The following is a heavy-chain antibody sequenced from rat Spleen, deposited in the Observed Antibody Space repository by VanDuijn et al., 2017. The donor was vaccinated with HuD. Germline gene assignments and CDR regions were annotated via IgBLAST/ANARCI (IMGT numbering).Heavy chain of an antibody. CDR2: ISYDGSRI. V-gene: IGHV5-7*01. CDR1: GFTFSDYN. J-gene: IGHJ4*01. CDR3: TTCTIGGVMDA. Sequence: EVQLVESGGGLVQPGRSLKLSCAASGFTFSDYNMAWVRQAPKKGLEWVATISYDGSRIYYRDSMKGRFTISRDNAKNTLYLQMDSLRSEETATYYCTTCTIGGVMDAWGQGVTVTVSS. D-gene: IGHD4-3*01.